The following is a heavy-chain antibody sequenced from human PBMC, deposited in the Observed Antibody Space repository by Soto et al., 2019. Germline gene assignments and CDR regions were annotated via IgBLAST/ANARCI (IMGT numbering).Heavy chain of an antibody. J-gene: IGHJ4*02. D-gene: IGHD6-13*01. CDR3: ALRAGPL. CDR2: IWYDGSNK. CDR1: GFAFSNYG. Sequence: GGSLRLSCAASGFAFSNYGMHWVRQAPGKGLEWVAVIWYDGSNKYYADSVKGRFTISKDNSKNSLYLQMNSLRAEDTAVYYCALRAGPLGGQGTLVTVSS. V-gene: IGHV3-33*01.